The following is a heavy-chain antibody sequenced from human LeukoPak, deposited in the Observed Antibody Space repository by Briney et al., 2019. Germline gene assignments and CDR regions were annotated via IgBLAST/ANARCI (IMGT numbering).Heavy chain of an antibody. CDR2: IIPIFGTA. CDR3: ARVISLYSGYDGYYYYYYMDV. V-gene: IGHV1-69*06. Sequence: ASVKVSCKASGGTFSSYAISWVRQAPGQGLEWMGGIIPIFGTANYAQKFQGRVTITADKSTSTAYMELSSLRSEDTAVYYCARVISLYSGYDGYYYYYYMDVWGKGTTVTVSS. D-gene: IGHD5-12*01. CDR1: GGTFSSYA. J-gene: IGHJ6*03.